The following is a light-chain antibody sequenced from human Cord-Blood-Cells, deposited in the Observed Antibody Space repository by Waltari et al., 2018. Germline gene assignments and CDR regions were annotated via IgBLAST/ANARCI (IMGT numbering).Light chain of an antibody. CDR3: QQYGSSPWT. CDR2: GAS. V-gene: IGKV3-20*01. Sequence: EIVLTQSPGTLSLSPGKRATFSCRASQSVSSSYFAWYQQKPGQAPRLLIYGASSRATGIPDRFSGSGSGTDFTLTISRLEPEDFAVYYCQQYGSSPWTFGQGTKVEIK. J-gene: IGKJ1*01. CDR1: QSVSSSY.